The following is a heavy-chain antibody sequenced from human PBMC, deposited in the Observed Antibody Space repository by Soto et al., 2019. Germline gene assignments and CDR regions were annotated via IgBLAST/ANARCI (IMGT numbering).Heavy chain of an antibody. CDR1: GFSFTSYA. CDR2: ICGSDGKT. CDR3: ARWSFLDY. V-gene: IGHV3-23*01. D-gene: IGHD1-26*01. Sequence: PGGALRLSCAASGFSFTSYALSWVRQAPGKGLEWVSTICGSDGKTYYADSVKGRFSISRDTSKTTLYLQMNSLRVEDTAVYYCARWSFLDYWGQGTRVTVSS. J-gene: IGHJ4*02.